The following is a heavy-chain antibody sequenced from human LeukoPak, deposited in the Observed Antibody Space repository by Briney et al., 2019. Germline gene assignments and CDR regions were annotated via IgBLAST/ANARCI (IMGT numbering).Heavy chain of an antibody. J-gene: IGHJ4*02. CDR2: ISYDGSNK. CDR1: GFTFSSYA. CDR3: AREMDVVVVPAAILAY. V-gene: IGHV3-30*04. D-gene: IGHD2-2*03. Sequence: GGSLRLSCAASGFTFSSYAMHWVRQAPGKGLEWVAVISYDGSNKYYADSVKGRFTISRDNSKNTLYLQMNSLRAEDTAVYYCAREMDVVVVPAAILAYWGQGTLVTVSS.